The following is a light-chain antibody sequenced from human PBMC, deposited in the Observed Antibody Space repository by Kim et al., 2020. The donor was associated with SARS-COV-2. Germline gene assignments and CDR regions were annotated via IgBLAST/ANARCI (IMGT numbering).Light chain of an antibody. CDR3: AAWDDSLNGPG. V-gene: IGLV1-44*01. CDR2: NNN. J-gene: IGLJ1*01. CDR1: SSNIGSNT. Sequence: ELTQPPSASGTPGQRVTISCSGSSSNIGSNTVNWYQQLPGTAPKLLIYNNNQRPSGVPDRFSGSKSGTSASLAISGLQSEDEADYYCAAWDDSLNGPGFGTGTKVTVL.